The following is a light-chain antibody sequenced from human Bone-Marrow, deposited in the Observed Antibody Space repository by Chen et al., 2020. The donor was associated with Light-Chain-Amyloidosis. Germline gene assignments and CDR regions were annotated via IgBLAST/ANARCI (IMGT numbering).Light chain of an antibody. V-gene: IGLV3-25*03. J-gene: IGLJ2*01. Sequence: SYQMTQPPSVSVSPEHTSRIPCCGADWPTKYANWYQQKPGQAPVLVIHRDNERPSGISERFSVASSGTTATLTISGVQAEDEADYHCQSADSSGTYEVIFGGGTKLTVL. CDR2: RDN. CDR3: QSADSSGTYEVI. CDR1: DWPTKY.